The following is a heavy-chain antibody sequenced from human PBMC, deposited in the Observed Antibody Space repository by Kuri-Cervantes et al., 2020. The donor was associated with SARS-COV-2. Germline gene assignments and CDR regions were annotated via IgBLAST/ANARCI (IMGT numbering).Heavy chain of an antibody. Sequence: GGSLRLSCAASGFTFSSYAMSWVRQAPGKGLEWVSAISGSGGSTYYADSVKGRFTISRDNSKNTLYLQMNSLRAEDTAVYYCARDRAGVRRSGYFDYWGQGTLVTVSS. V-gene: IGHV3-23*01. CDR1: GFTFSSYA. D-gene: IGHD3-3*01. CDR2: ISGSGGST. CDR3: ARDRAGVRRSGYFDY. J-gene: IGHJ4*02.